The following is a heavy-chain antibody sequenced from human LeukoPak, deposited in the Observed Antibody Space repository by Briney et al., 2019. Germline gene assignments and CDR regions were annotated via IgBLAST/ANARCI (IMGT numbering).Heavy chain of an antibody. J-gene: IGHJ4*02. D-gene: IGHD2-15*01. CDR2: ISGSGDST. Sequence: GSLRLSCAASGFTFSSYAMNWVRQAPGKGLEWVSVISGSGDSTYYADSMKGRFAISRDSSKNTLYLQMNSLRAEDTAVYYCAKGDCSGGSCTTPFDYWSQGTLVTVSP. V-gene: IGHV3-23*01. CDR3: AKGDCSGGSCTTPFDY. CDR1: GFTFSSYA.